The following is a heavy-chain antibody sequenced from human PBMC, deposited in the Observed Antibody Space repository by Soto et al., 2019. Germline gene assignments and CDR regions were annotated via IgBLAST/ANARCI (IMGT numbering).Heavy chain of an antibody. D-gene: IGHD3-3*01. CDR1: GGSLSGYF. CDR2: IKHSGST. Sequence: QVHLEQWGAGLLKPSETLSLTCAVYGGSLSGYFWSWVRQPPGKGLEWIGEIKHSGSTNYNPSLTSRVTISADTSKHQYSLRLSSVTAADSGIYYCASYHYYDFWVGSRHYMDAWGRGTTVTVSS. J-gene: IGHJ6*03. V-gene: IGHV4-34*01. CDR3: ASYHYYDFWVGSRHYMDA.